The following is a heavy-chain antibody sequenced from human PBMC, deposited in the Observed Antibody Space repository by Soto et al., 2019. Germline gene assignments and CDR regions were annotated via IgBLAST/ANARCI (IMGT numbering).Heavy chain of an antibody. D-gene: IGHD1-1*01. CDR1: GFTFSNFG. J-gene: IGHJ4*02. CDR2: ISSSSTTI. Sequence: EVQLVKSGGGLVQPGGSLRLSCEASGFTFSNFGINWVRQAPGKGLEWVSHISSSSTTIYYAESVKGRFTISRDNAKNSLYLQMSSLRGEDTAVYYCATSFITTIGTTAWGQGTLVTVSS. CDR3: ATSFITTIGTTA. V-gene: IGHV3-48*01.